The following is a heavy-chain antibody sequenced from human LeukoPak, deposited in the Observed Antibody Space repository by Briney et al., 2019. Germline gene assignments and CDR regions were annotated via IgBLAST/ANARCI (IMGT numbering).Heavy chain of an antibody. J-gene: IGHJ3*02. CDR1: GYSFSSNW. V-gene: IGHV5-51*01. CDR3: ARRWSVAVAGADAFDI. CDR2: IYPGDSES. D-gene: IGHD6-19*01. Sequence: AGESLKISCKGSGYSFSSNWIGWVRQMPGKGLEWMGIIYPGDSESRYSPSFQGQVTISVDKSISTAYLQWSSLKASDTAMYYCARRWSVAVAGADAFDIWGQGTMVTVSS.